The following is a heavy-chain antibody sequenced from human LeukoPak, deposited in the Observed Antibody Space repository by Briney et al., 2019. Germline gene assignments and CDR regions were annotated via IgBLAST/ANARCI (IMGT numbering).Heavy chain of an antibody. CDR3: AKPPYDSSGYYQSTFDY. Sequence: GGSLRLSCAASGLTFSSYGMHWVRQAPGKGLEWVAVISYDGSNKYYADSVKGRFSTSRDNSENTLYLQMNSLRAEDTAVYYCAKPPYDSSGYYQSTFDYWGQGTLVTVSS. V-gene: IGHV3-30*18. CDR1: GLTFSSYG. D-gene: IGHD3-22*01. J-gene: IGHJ4*02. CDR2: ISYDGSNK.